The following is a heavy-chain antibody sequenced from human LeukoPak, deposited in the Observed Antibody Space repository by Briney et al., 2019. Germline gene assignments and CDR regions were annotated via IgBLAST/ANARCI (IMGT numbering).Heavy chain of an antibody. Sequence: GGCLRLSCAASGFTFDDYAMHWVRQAPGKGLEWVSGISWNSGSIGYVDSVKGRFTISRDNAKNSLYLQMISLRAEDTALYYCAKDIGANYYYYYMDVWGKGTTVTVSS. J-gene: IGHJ6*03. CDR1: GFTFDDYA. CDR2: ISWNSGSI. CDR3: AKDIGANYYYYYMDV. V-gene: IGHV3-9*01.